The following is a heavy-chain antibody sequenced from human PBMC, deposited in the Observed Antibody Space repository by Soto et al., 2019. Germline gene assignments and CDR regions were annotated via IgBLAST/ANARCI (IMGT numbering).Heavy chain of an antibody. J-gene: IGHJ4*02. Sequence: ASVKVSCKASGYTFTSYDINWVRQATGQGLEWMGWMNPNSGNTGYAQKFQGRVTMTTDTSATTGFMELSSLRSEDTAIYYCAGWAGEMGSNKIFRGPLDFWVKGSRVPVSS. CDR2: MNPNSGNT. D-gene: IGHD3-10*01. CDR1: GYTFTSYD. CDR3: AGWAGEMGSNKIFRGPLDF. V-gene: IGHV1-8*01.